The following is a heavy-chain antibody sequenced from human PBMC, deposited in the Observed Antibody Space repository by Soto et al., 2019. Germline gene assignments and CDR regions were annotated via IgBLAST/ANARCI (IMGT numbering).Heavy chain of an antibody. CDR3: ARGGGDRYDGNGYLGRH. CDR1: GFPFSSYW. V-gene: IGHV3-74*01. J-gene: IGHJ4*02. CDR2: IKSDGSGT. D-gene: IGHD3-22*01. Sequence: EVQLVESGGGLVQPGESLTLSCAASGFPFSSYWMHWVRQAPGKGLVWVSRIKSDGSGTYYADSVQDRFTISRDNARNTLYLQMDSLRVEDTAVYCCARGGGDRYDGNGYLGRHWGQGTLVTVSS.